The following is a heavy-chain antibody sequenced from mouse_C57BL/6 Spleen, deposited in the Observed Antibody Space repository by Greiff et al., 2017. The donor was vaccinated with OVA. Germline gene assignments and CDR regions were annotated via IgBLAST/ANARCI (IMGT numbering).Heavy chain of an antibody. D-gene: IGHD1-1*01. CDR3: ARATDYGRSHAMDY. V-gene: IGHV1-81*01. J-gene: IGHJ4*01. CDR1: GYTFTSYG. CDR2: IYPRSGNT. Sequence: VKLQESGAELARPGASVKLSCKASGYTFTSYGISWVKQRTGQGLEWIGEIYPRSGNTYYNEKFKGKATMTADKSSSTAYLELRSLTSEDSAVYFCARATDYGRSHAMDYWGQGTSVTVSS.